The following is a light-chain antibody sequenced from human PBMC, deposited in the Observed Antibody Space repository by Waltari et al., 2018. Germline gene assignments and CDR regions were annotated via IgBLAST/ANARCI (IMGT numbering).Light chain of an antibody. CDR1: NIGSKS. CDR2: YDS. Sequence: SYVLTQPPSVSVAPGKTARITCGGNNIGSKSVHWYQQKPGQAPVLVIYYDSDRPSGIPERFSGSKAGNTATLTISRVEAGDEADYYCQVWDSSSDWVFGGGTKLTVL. CDR3: QVWDSSSDWV. J-gene: IGLJ3*02. V-gene: IGLV3-21*04.